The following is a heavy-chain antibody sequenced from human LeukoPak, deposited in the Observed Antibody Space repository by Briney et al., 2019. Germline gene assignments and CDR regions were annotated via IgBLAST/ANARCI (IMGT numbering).Heavy chain of an antibody. CDR1: GFTFPTFT. CDR2: ISGSSTTI. Sequence: VGSLRLSCAASGFTFPTFTMNWVRQAPGRGLEWVSYISGSSTTIYYAESVKGRFTVSRDNAKNSLFLQMNSLRAEDTAVNYCARDRDNSGWTFDYWGQGTLVTVSS. V-gene: IGHV3-48*01. D-gene: IGHD6-19*01. J-gene: IGHJ4*02. CDR3: ARDRDNSGWTFDY.